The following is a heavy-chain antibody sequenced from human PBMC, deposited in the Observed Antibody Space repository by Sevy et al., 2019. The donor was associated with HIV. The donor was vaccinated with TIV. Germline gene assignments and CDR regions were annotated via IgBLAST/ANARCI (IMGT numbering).Heavy chain of an antibody. CDR1: GFTFSTFG. J-gene: IGHJ4*02. CDR2: ISYDGSDQ. Sequence: GGSLRLSCAASGFTFSTFGMHWVRQAPGKGLEWVAVISYDGSDQYYADSAKGRFTISRDNSKNTLYLQMNSLRAEDTAVYYCAKDSVEYYGAGNLDWGQGTLVTVSS. V-gene: IGHV3-30*18. D-gene: IGHD3-10*01. CDR3: AKDSVEYYGAGNLD.